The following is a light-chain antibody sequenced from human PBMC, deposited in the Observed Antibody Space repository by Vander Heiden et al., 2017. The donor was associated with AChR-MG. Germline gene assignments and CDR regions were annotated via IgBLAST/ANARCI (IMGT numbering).Light chain of an antibody. CDR3: QQRSNWPPWT. J-gene: IGKJ1*01. CDR2: DAS. CDR1: QSVSSY. V-gene: IGKV3-11*01. Sequence: EIVLTQSPATLSLSPGERATLSCRASQSVSSYLAWYQQKPGQAPRLLIYDASNRATGIPARFSVSVSGTDFTLTISSLEPEDFAVYYCQQRSNWPPWTFGQGTKVEIK.